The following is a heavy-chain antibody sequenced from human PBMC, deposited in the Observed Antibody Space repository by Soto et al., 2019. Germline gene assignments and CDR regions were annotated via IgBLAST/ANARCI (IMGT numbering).Heavy chain of an antibody. D-gene: IGHD3-9*01. J-gene: IGHJ6*02. Sequence: ASVKVSCKTSGYTFTSYYMHWVRQAPGQGLEWMGIINPSGGSTSYAQKFQGRDTMTRDTSTSTVYMELSSLRSEDTAVYYCARSLIRGRYFDFTYYYYYGMDVWGQGTTVTVSS. CDR1: GYTFTSYY. CDR2: INPSGGST. CDR3: ARSLIRGRYFDFTYYYYYGMDV. V-gene: IGHV1-46*03.